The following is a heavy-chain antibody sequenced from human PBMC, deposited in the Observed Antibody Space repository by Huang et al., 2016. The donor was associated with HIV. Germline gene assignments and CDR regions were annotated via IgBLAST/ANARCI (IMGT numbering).Heavy chain of an antibody. D-gene: IGHD6-25*01. J-gene: IGHJ6*03. CDR3: ARTAEPYYYYYYMDV. CDR1: GYTFTNYH. Sequence: QVQLVQSGAEVKKPGASVKVSCKASGYTFTNYHMHWVRPAPGQGLEWMGMINPTGGSTSYAQNFQGRITMTRDTSSSTVYMELSSLRSEDTAVYFCARTAEPYYYYYYMDVWGKGTTVTVSS. CDR2: INPTGGST. V-gene: IGHV1-46*01.